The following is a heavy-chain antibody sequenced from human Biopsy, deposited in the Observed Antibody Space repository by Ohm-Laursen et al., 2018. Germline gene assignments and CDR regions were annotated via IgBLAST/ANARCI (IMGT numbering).Heavy chain of an antibody. J-gene: IGHJ4*02. D-gene: IGHD3-10*01. Sequence: LSLTCAASGFTFSDYYMSWIRQAPGKGLEWLSYISGRGTTIFYADSVKGRFTVSRDNAKNSLYLQMNSLTVEETAVYYCARDGAGSYHDYWGQGTLVTVSS. CDR2: ISGRGTTI. V-gene: IGHV3-11*01. CDR1: GFTFSDYY. CDR3: ARDGAGSYHDY.